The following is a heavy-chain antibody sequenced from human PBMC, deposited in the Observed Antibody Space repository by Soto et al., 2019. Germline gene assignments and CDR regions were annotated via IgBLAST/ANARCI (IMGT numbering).Heavy chain of an antibody. CDR3: ARDGGHYDVDY. Sequence: LVESGGGAAQPGRSLRLSCETSGFTFSHCGMHWVRQAPGKGLEWVGMIWNDGTTTHFTDSVKGRFTISRDNSKNTVYLQMNSLRDEDTAVYYCARDGGHYDVDYWGPGTLVTVSS. CDR2: IWNDGTTT. J-gene: IGHJ4*02. D-gene: IGHD5-12*01. V-gene: IGHV3-33*01. CDR1: GFTFSHCG.